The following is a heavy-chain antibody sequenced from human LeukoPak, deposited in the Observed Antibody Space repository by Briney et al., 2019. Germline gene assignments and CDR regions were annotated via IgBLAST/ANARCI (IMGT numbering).Heavy chain of an antibody. V-gene: IGHV1-46*01. D-gene: IGHD2-15*01. CDR1: GYTFTSYY. J-gene: IGHJ3*02. Sequence: VASVKVSCKASGYTFTSYYMHWVRQAPGQGLEWMGIINPTTGDTTYAQKFQGRLTMTRDMSTSTVYMELSSLTSEDTAVFYCARHGFSAVWQGGWHAFDIWGQGTVVTVSS. CDR3: ARHGFSAVWQGGWHAFDI. CDR2: INPTTGDT.